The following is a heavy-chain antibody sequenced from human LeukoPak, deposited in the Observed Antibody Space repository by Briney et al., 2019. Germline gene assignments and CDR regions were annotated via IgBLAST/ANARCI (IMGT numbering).Heavy chain of an antibody. CDR3: AKDGAMAGRNYGMVG. V-gene: IGHV3-9*01. CDR2: ISWSSVDI. J-gene: IGHJ6*02. CDR1: GFRFGDYA. Sequence: PGGSLRLSCAASGFRFGDYAMHWVRQAPGKGLEWVSGISWSSVDIGYADSVKGRFTISRDNAKNSLYLQMNSLRPEDTALYYCAKDGAMAGRNYGMVGWGQGTTVTVS. D-gene: IGHD6-19*01.